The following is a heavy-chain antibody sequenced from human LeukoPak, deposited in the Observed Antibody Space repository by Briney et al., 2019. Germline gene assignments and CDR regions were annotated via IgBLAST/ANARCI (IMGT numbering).Heavy chain of an antibody. CDR1: GGSISSGDYY. D-gene: IGHD6-25*01. Sequence: PSETLSLTCTVSGGSISSGDYYWSWIRQPPGKGLEWIGYIYYSGSTNYNPSLKSRVTISVDTSKNQFSLKLSSVTAADTAVYYCARSQGRFAAAKMYYFDYWGQGTLVTVSS. CDR2: IYYSGST. J-gene: IGHJ4*02. V-gene: IGHV4-61*08. CDR3: ARSQGRFAAAKMYYFDY.